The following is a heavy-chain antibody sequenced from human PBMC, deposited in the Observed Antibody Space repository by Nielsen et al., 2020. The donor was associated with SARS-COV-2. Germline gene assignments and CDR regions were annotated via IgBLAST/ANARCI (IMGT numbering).Heavy chain of an antibody. D-gene: IGHD6-19*01. CDR1: GFTFSSYA. CDR3: AKDFRPQWLVRYYYYYYGMDV. V-gene: IGHV3-23*01. J-gene: IGHJ6*02. Sequence: GESLKISCAASGFTFSSYAMSWVRQAPGKGLEWVSAISGSGGSTYYADSVKGRFTISRDNSKNTLYLQMNSLRAEDTAVYYCAKDFRPQWLVRYYYYYYGMDVWGQGTTVTVSS. CDR2: ISGSGGST.